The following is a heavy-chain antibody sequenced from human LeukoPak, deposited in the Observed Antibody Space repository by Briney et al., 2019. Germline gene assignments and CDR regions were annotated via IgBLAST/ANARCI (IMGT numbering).Heavy chain of an antibody. CDR2: IYYSGST. D-gene: IGHD2-15*01. Sequence: PSESLSLTCTVSGGSISSSSYYWGWLRQPPGKGLEGFGSIYYSGSTYYSLSLKSRVTIIVDTSKNQFSLKLSSVTAADRAVYYCARFICSGGSCRFDYWGQGTLVTVSS. CDR3: ARFICSGGSCRFDY. CDR1: GGSISSSSYY. V-gene: IGHV4-39*07. J-gene: IGHJ4*02.